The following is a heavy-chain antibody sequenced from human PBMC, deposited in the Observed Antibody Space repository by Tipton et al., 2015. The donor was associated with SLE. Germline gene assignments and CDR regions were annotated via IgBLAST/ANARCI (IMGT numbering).Heavy chain of an antibody. CDR1: GGSIGSFY. V-gene: IGHV4-4*07. J-gene: IGHJ4*02. D-gene: IGHD5-12*01. CDR2: IYTSGST. Sequence: TLSLTCTVSGGSIGSFYWSWIRQPAGKGLEWIGRIYTSGSTNYNPSLNGRVTMSVDTSKNQFSLIATSVTAADTAVYYCARDMLGYTSGSFDCWGQGALVTVSS. CDR3: ARDMLGYTSGSFDC.